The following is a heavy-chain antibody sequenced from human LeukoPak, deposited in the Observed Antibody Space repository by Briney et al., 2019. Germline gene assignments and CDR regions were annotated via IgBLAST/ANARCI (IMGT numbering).Heavy chain of an antibody. D-gene: IGHD2-15*01. CDR3: ARLVVEEANFDY. V-gene: IGHV4-39*07. Sequence: KPSETLSLTCTVSGGSISSSSYYWGWIRQPPGKGLEWIGSIYYSGSTYYNPSLKSRVTISVDRSKNQFSLKLSSVTAADTAVYYCARLVVEEANFDYWGQGTLVTVSS. CDR1: GGSISSSSYY. CDR2: IYYSGST. J-gene: IGHJ4*02.